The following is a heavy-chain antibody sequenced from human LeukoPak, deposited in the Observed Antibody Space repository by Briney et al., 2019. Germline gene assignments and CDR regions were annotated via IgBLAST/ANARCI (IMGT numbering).Heavy chain of an antibody. Sequence: ASVKVSCKASGYTFTSYYMHWVRQAPGQGLEWMGIINPSGGSTSYAQKFQGRVTMTRDTSISTAYMELSRLRSDDTAVYYFARGPPSITMIVVVITTTNFDYWGQGTLVTVSS. V-gene: IGHV1-46*01. J-gene: IGHJ4*02. D-gene: IGHD3-22*01. CDR3: ARGPPSITMIVVVITTTNFDY. CDR1: GYTFTSYY. CDR2: INPSGGST.